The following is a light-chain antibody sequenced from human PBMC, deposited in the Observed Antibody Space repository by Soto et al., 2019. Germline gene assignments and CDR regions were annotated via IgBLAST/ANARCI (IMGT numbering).Light chain of an antibody. CDR2: GAS. J-gene: IGKJ5*01. CDR3: QQYGSSPPIT. V-gene: IGKV3-20*01. Sequence: EIVLTQSQDTLSLSPGERATLSCLVSQSVSSNYLAWYQHKPGQAPRLLIYGASSRAPGIPDRFSGSGSGTDFTLTINRLEPEDFAVYYCQQYGSSPPITFGQGTRLEIK. CDR1: QSVSSNY.